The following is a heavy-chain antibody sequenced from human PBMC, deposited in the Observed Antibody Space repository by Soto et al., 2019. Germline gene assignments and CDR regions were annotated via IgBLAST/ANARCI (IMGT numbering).Heavy chain of an antibody. CDR3: ARGWEYYDYWSGYSQFDY. V-gene: IGHV4-30-4*01. Sequence: SETLSLTCTVSGGSISSGDYYWSWIRQPPGKGLEWIGYIYYSGSTYYNPSLKSRVTISVDTSKNQFSLKLSSVTAADTAVYYCARGWEYYDYWSGYSQFDYWGQGTLVTVSS. J-gene: IGHJ4*02. D-gene: IGHD3-3*01. CDR2: IYYSGST. CDR1: GGSISSGDYY.